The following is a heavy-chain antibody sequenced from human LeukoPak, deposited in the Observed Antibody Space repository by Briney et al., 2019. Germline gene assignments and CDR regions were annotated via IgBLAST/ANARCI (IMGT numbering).Heavy chain of an antibody. CDR3: VRHLNWAFDY. J-gene: IGHJ4*02. Sequence: PAGSLTLSREASGFIFSSYSMNWVRQAPGKGLEWLANIKEDGSDISYLDSVRGRFIISRDNATNSVFLQMNSLRAEDTGVYSCVRHLNWAFDYWGQGTLVPVSS. CDR2: IKEDGSDI. D-gene: IGHD3-16*01. CDR1: GFIFSSYS. V-gene: IGHV3-7*04.